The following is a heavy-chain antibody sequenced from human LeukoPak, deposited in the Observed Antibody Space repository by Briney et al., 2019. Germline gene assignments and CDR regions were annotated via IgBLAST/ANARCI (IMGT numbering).Heavy chain of an antibody. V-gene: IGHV1-2*02. D-gene: IGHD6-19*01. CDR2: INPNSGGT. J-gene: IGHJ4*02. Sequence: RASVKVSCKASGYTFTGYYMHWVRQAPGQGLEWMGWINPNSGGTNYAQKFQGRVTMTRDTSISTAYMELSRLRSDDTAVYYCAREASSGWYHMRPFDYWGQGTLVTVSS. CDR3: AREASSGWYHMRPFDY. CDR1: GYTFTGYY.